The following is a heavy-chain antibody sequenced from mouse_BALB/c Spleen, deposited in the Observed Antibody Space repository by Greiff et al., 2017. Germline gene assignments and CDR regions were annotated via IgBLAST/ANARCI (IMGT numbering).Heavy chain of an antibody. D-gene: IGHD3-3*01. Sequence: EVNLVESGGGLVKPGGSLKLSCAASGFTFSDYYMYWVRQTPEKRLEWVATISDGGSYTYYPDSVKGRFTISRDNAKNNLYLQMSSLKSEDTAMYYCARGGDLYAMDYWGQGTSVTVSS. CDR2: ISDGGSYT. CDR3: ARGGDLYAMDY. J-gene: IGHJ4*01. CDR1: GFTFSDYY. V-gene: IGHV5-4*02.